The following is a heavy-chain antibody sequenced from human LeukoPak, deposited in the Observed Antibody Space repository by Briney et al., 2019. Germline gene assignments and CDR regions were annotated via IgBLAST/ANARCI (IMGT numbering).Heavy chain of an antibody. V-gene: IGHV3-48*01. CDR3: ARSTGGYDGLFDY. Sequence: QPGGSLRLSCAASGFIFKSYYMNWVRQAPGKGLEWVSLISSSGTSIYYTDSVKGRFTISRDNAQNSLCLQMNSLRAEDTAEYYCARSTGGYDGLFDYWGQGTLVTVSS. D-gene: IGHD5-12*01. CDR2: ISSSGTSI. J-gene: IGHJ4*02. CDR1: GFIFKSYY.